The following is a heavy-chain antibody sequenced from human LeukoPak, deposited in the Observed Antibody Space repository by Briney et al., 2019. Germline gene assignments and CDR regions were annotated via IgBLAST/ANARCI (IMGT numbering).Heavy chain of an antibody. D-gene: IGHD3-10*01. J-gene: IGHJ5*02. V-gene: IGHV1-46*01. CDR1: GYTFTSFH. CDR3: ARGHSFRGGYVSRWLDP. CDR2: IDPSGGST. Sequence: ASVKVSCKTSGYTFTSFHMHWVRQAPGQGLEWMGMIDPSGGSTTYAQNFQGRVTMTRDTSTNTFYMELSSLRFDDPAIYFCARGHSFRGGYVSRWLDPWGQGTQVIVSS.